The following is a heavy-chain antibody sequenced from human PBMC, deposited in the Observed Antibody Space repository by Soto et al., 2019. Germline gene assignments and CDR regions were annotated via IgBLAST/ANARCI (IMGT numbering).Heavy chain of an antibody. CDR2: ISGSGGST. D-gene: IGHD6-19*01. J-gene: IGHJ4*02. Sequence: HPGGSLRLSCAASGFTFSSYAMSWVRQAPGKGLEWVSAISGSGGSTYYADSVKGRFTISRDNSKNTLYLQMNSLRAEDTAVYYCAKVSSFGSSGWNDYWGQGTLVTVSS. CDR3: AKVSSFGSSGWNDY. V-gene: IGHV3-23*01. CDR1: GFTFSSYA.